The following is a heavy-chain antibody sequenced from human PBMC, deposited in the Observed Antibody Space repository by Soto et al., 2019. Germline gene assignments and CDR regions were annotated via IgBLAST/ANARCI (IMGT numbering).Heavy chain of an antibody. J-gene: IGHJ4*02. Sequence: ASVKVSCKASGYTFTSYYMHWVRQAPGQGLEWMGIINPSGGSTSYAQKFQGRVTMTRNTSISTAYMELSSLRSEDTAAYYCARERAIRGFDYWGQGTLVTVSS. V-gene: IGHV1-46*01. CDR2: INPSGGST. D-gene: IGHD2-21*01. CDR1: GYTFTSYY. CDR3: ARERAIRGFDY.